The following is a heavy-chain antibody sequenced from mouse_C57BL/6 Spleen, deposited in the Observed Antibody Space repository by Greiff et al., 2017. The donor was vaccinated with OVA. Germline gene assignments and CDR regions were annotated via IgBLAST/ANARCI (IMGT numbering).Heavy chain of an antibody. CDR3: TRRGDYDYAFGAMDY. Sequence: VQLQQSGTVLARPGASVKMSCKTSGYTFTSYWMHWVKQRPGQGLEWIGAIYPGNSDTSYNQKFKGKAKLTAVTSASTAYMELSSLTNEDSAVYYCTRRGDYDYAFGAMDYWGQGTSVTVSS. D-gene: IGHD2-4*01. CDR1: GYTFTSYW. J-gene: IGHJ4*01. V-gene: IGHV1-5*01. CDR2: IYPGNSDT.